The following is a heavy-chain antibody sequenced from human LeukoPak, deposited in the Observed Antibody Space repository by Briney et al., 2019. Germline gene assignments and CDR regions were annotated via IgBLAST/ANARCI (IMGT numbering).Heavy chain of an antibody. J-gene: IGHJ3*02. CDR2: IIPIFGTA. D-gene: IGHD3-3*01. V-gene: IGHV1-69*13. CDR3: ARDGPYYDFWSVGDAFDI. Sequence: GASVKVSCKASGGTFSSYAISWVRQAPGRGLEWMVGIIPIFGTANYAQKFQGRVTITADESTSTAYMELSSLRSEDTAVYYCARDGPYYDFWSVGDAFDIWGQGTMVTVSS. CDR1: GGTFSSYA.